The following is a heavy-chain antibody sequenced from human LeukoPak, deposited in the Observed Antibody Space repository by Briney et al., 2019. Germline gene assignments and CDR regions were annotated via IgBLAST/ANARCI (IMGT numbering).Heavy chain of an antibody. CDR2: IYYSGST. Sequence: SETLSLTCTVSGGSISSSSYYWSWIRQPPGKGLEWIGYIYYSGSTNYNPSLKSRVTISVDTSKNQFSLKLSSVTAADTAVYYCAGTTGTAARAFDIWGQGTMVTVSS. V-gene: IGHV4-61*01. D-gene: IGHD1-1*01. J-gene: IGHJ3*02. CDR3: AGTTGTAARAFDI. CDR1: GGSISSSSYY.